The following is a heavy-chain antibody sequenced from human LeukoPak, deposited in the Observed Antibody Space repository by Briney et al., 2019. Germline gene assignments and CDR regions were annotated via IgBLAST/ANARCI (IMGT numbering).Heavy chain of an antibody. CDR2: INPSGGST. CDR1: GYTFTSYY. J-gene: IGHJ4*02. V-gene: IGHV1-46*01. CDR3: ARTITPDSSGYYYELGY. D-gene: IGHD3-22*01. Sequence: ASVKVSCKASGYTFTSYYMHWVRQAPGQGLEWMGIINPSGGSTSYAQKFQGRVTMTRDMSTSTVYMELSSLRSEDTAVYYCARTITPDSSGYYYELGYWGQGTLVTVSS.